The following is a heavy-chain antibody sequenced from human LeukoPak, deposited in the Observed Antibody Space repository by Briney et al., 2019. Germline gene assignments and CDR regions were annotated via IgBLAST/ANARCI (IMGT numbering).Heavy chain of an antibody. CDR1: GFIFTDYW. V-gene: IGHV3-74*01. CDR2: INHDGTSA. D-gene: IGHD7-27*01. Sequence: GGSLRLSCAASGFIFTDYWLHWVRQAPGQGPQWVSRINHDGTSANYADSVRGRFTVSRDNSRNTLHLQMNSLRVDDTAVYYCARASWGYDFDYWGQGTLVTVSS. CDR3: ARASWGYDFDY. J-gene: IGHJ4*02.